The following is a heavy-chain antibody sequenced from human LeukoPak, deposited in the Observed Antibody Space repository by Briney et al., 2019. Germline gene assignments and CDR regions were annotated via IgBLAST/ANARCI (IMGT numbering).Heavy chain of an antibody. CDR3: ARALRGVMARYYYYYMDV. V-gene: IGHV1-8*03. CDR2: MNPNSGNT. D-gene: IGHD3-10*01. CDR1: GYTSTSYD. J-gene: IGHJ6*03. Sequence: GASVKVSCKASGYTSTSYDINWVRQATGQGLEWMGWMNPNSGNTGYAQKFQGRVTITRNTSISTAYMELSSLRSEDTAVYYCARALRGVMARYYYYYMDVWGRGTTVTVSS.